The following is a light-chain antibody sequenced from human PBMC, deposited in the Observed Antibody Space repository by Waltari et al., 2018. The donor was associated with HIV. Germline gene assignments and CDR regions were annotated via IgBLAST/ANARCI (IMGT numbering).Light chain of an antibody. J-gene: IGKJ4*01. CDR1: QSVSSY. Sequence: EIVLTHSPATLSLSPGDRATLSCRASQSVSSYLAWYQQKPGQAPRLLIYDASNRATGIPARFSGSGSGTDFTLTIGSLEPEDFAVYYCQQRSNWPLTFGGGTKVEIK. CDR3: QQRSNWPLT. V-gene: IGKV3-11*01. CDR2: DAS.